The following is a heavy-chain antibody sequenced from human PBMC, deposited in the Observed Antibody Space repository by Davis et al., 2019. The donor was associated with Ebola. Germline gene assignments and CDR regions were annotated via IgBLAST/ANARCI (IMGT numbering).Heavy chain of an antibody. J-gene: IGHJ4*02. V-gene: IGHV3-21*01. CDR2: ISSSSSYI. Sequence: GESLKISCAASGFTFSSYSMNWVRQAPGKGLEWVSSISSSSSYIYYADSVKGRFTISRDNAKNSLYLQMNSLRAEDTAVYYCARDKVDGDYGAYDYWGQGTMVTVSS. D-gene: IGHD4-17*01. CDR1: GFTFSSYS. CDR3: ARDKVDGDYGAYDY.